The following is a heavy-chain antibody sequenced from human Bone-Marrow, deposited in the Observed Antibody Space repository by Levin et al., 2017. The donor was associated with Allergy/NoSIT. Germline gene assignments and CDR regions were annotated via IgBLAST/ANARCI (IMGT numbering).Heavy chain of an antibody. CDR1: GYTFTSYA. CDR2: INAGNGNT. D-gene: IGHD6-19*01. CDR3: ARPNYSSGWYEGAFDI. J-gene: IGHJ3*02. V-gene: IGHV1-3*01. Sequence: GESLKISCKASGYTFTSYAMHWVRQAPGQRLEWMGWINAGNGNTKYSQKFQGRVTITRDTSASTAYMELSSLRSEDTAVYYCARPNYSSGWYEGAFDIWGQGTMVTVSS.